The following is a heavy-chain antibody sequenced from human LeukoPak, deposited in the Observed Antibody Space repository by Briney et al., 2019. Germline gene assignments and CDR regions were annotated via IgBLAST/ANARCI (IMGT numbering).Heavy chain of an antibody. Sequence: ASVKVSCKASGYTFTGYYVHWVRQAPGQGLEWMGWINPNSGGTNYAQKFQGRVTMTRDTSISTAYMELSRLRSDDTAVYYCARDGQYYDFWCGYPTDDYWGQGTLDTVSS. CDR1: GYTFTGYY. CDR3: ARDGQYYDFWCGYPTDDY. J-gene: IGHJ4*02. V-gene: IGHV1-2*02. D-gene: IGHD3-3*01. CDR2: INPNSGGT.